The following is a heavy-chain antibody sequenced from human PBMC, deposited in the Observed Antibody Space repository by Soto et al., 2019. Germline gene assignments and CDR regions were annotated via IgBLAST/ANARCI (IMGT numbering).Heavy chain of an antibody. Sequence: SGKVSCKASGGTFSSYAISWLRQAPGQGLEWMGGIIPIFGTANYAQKFQGRVTITADESTSTAYMELSSLRSEDTAVYYCARVRPDYYDSSGYGLGAFDIWGQGTMVTVSS. CDR1: GGTFSSYA. J-gene: IGHJ3*02. D-gene: IGHD3-22*01. CDR2: IIPIFGTA. CDR3: ARVRPDYYDSSGYGLGAFDI. V-gene: IGHV1-69*13.